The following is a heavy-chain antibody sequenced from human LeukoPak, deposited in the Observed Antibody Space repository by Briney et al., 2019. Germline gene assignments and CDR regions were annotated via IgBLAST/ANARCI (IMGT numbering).Heavy chain of an antibody. CDR1: GGSFSNYY. J-gene: IGHJ4*02. V-gene: IGHV4-59*01. CDR3: TRTSASTAIDY. Sequence: SETLSLTCAVFGGSFSNYYLHWIRQPPGKGLEWIGYIYYSGSPTYSPSLKSRVTMSLDTSRNQFSLKLSSVTAADTAVYYCTRTSASTAIDYWGPGTLVTVSS. D-gene: IGHD4-17*01. CDR2: IYYSGSP.